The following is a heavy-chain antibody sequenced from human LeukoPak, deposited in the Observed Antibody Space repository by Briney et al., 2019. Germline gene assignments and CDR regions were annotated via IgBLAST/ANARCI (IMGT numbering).Heavy chain of an antibody. D-gene: IGHD3-22*01. CDR2: IYTSGST. CDR1: GGSISSGSYY. V-gene: IGHV4-61*02. J-gene: IGHJ3*02. CDR3: ARSSPPYYYDSSGYYYSNAFDI. Sequence: SETLSLTCTVSGGSISSGSYYWSWIRQPAGKGLEWIGRIYTSGSTNYNPSLKSRLTISVDTSKNQFSLKLSSVTAADTAVFYCARSSPPYYYDSSGYYYSNAFDIWGQGTMVTVSS.